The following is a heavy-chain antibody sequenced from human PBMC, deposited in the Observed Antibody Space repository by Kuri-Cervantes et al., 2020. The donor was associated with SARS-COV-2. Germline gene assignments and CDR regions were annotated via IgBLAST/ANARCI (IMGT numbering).Heavy chain of an antibody. Sequence: LSLTCAASGFIFSDYYMTWIRQAPGKGLEWVSNIGPSGTTKYYADSAKGRFTISRDNAKNSLYLQMSSLRAEDTAVYYCARDLRLGKSLDYWGQGTLVTVSS. V-gene: IGHV3-11*04. J-gene: IGHJ4*02. D-gene: IGHD7-27*01. CDR3: ARDLRLGKSLDY. CDR2: IGPSGTTK. CDR1: GFIFSDYY.